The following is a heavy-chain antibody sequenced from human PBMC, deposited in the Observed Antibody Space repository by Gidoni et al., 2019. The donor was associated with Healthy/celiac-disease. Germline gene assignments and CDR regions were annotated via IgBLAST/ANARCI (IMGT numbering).Heavy chain of an antibody. Sequence: QVQLVQTGAEVKKPGASVTVYCKVSGYTLTETSMHGVRQAPGKGLEWMGGFDPEDGETIYAQKFQGRVTMTEDTSTDTAYMELSSLRSEDTAVYYCATVGIGRGDSLYAFDIWGQGTMVTVSS. CDR1: GYTLTETS. CDR3: ATVGIGRGDSLYAFDI. V-gene: IGHV1-24*01. CDR2: FDPEDGET. D-gene: IGHD2-21*02. J-gene: IGHJ3*02.